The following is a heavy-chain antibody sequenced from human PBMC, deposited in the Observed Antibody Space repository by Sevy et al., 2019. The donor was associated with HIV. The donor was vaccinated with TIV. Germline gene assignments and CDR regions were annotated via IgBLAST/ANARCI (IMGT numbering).Heavy chain of an antibody. V-gene: IGHV4-34*01. J-gene: IGHJ3*01. CDR2: INHSGST. Sequence: SETLSLTCAVYGGSFSGYYWSWIRQPPGKGLEWIGEINHSGSTNYNPSLKSRVTISVDTSKNQFSLKLSSVTAADTAVYYCARHCSVPSSSHAFDVRGQGTMVTVSS. D-gene: IGHD2-2*01. CDR1: GGSFSGYY. CDR3: ARHCSVPSSSHAFDV.